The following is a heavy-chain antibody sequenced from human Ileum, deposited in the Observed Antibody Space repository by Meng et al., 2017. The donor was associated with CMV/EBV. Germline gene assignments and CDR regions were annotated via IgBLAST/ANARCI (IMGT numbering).Heavy chain of an antibody. CDR2: INPSGGST. CDR1: GYTFTSYY. V-gene: IGHV1-46*01. J-gene: IGHJ6*02. CDR3: AREIIDIVLIIGMDV. Sequence: ASVKVSCKASGYTFTSYYMHWVRQAPGQGLEWMGIINPSGGSTSYAQKFQGRVTMTRDTSTSTVYMELSSLRSEDTAVYYCAREIIDIVLIIGMDVWGQGTTVTVSS. D-gene: IGHD2-8*01.